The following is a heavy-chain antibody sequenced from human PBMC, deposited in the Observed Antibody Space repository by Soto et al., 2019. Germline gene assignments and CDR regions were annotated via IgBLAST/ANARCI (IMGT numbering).Heavy chain of an antibody. V-gene: IGHV1-18*01. J-gene: IGHJ4*02. Sequence: VQLVQSGAEVRRPGASVRVSCKASGYIFTQYGIGWVRQAPGQGLEWMGWINGFNGKPNYAQEFRGRVTMTTDTSTSTGYMDLRSLPSDDTGVYCCARRDGIFGAGGVDWGQGTLVTVSS. D-gene: IGHD3-16*01. CDR2: INGFNGKP. CDR3: ARRDGIFGAGGVD. CDR1: GYIFTQYG.